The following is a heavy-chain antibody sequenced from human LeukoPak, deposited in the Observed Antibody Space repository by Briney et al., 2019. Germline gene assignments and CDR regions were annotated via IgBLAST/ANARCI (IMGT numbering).Heavy chain of an antibody. Sequence: GGSLRLSCAASGFTFDDYAMHWVRQAPWKGLEWVSGISWNSGSIGYADSVKGRFTISRDNAKNSLYLQMNSLRAEDTALYYCAKGALWFGELLDPIDYWGQGTLVTVSS. CDR1: GFTFDDYA. CDR2: ISWNSGSI. J-gene: IGHJ4*02. V-gene: IGHV3-9*01. CDR3: AKGALWFGELLDPIDY. D-gene: IGHD3-10*01.